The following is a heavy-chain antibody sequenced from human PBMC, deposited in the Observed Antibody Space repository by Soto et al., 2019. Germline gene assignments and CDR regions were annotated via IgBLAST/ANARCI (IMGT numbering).Heavy chain of an antibody. V-gene: IGHV3-33*08. CDR3: AREFPNLRFLEWLSQTHDAFDI. Sequence: HPGGSLRLSCAASGFTFSSYAMSWVRQAPGKGLEWVAVIWYDGSNKYYADSVKGRFTISRDNSKNTLYLQMNSLRSEDTAVYYCAREFPNLRFLEWLSQTHDAFDIWGQGTMVTVSS. CDR1: GFTFSSYA. CDR2: IWYDGSNK. J-gene: IGHJ3*02. D-gene: IGHD3-3*01.